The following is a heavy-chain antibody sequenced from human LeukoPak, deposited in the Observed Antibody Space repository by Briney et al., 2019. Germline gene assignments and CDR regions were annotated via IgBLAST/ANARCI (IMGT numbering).Heavy chain of an antibody. D-gene: IGHD6-19*01. CDR3: ARDEEQTGQWLPDYYYYGMDV. V-gene: IGHV1-2*06. Sequence: ASVKVSCKASGYTFTGYYMHWVRQAPGQGLEWMGRINPNSGGTNYAQKFQGRVTMTRDTSISTAYMELSRLRSDDTAVYYCARDEEQTGQWLPDYYYYGMDVWGQGTTVTVSS. CDR2: INPNSGGT. J-gene: IGHJ6*02. CDR1: GYTFTGYY.